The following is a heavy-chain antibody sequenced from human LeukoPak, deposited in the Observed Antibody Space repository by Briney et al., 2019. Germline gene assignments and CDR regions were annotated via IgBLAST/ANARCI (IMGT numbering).Heavy chain of an antibody. CDR3: ARCCFGNRKVAATIPRRRRDAFDI. D-gene: IGHD2-15*01. CDR1: GGSISSSSYY. CDR2: IYYSGST. V-gene: IGHV4-39*07. Sequence: SETLSLTCTVSGGSISSSSYYWGWIRQPPGKALEWIGSIYYSGSTYYNPSLKSRVTISVDTSKNQFSLRLSSVTAADTAVYYCARCCFGNRKVAATIPRRRRDAFDIWGQGTMVTVSS. J-gene: IGHJ3*02.